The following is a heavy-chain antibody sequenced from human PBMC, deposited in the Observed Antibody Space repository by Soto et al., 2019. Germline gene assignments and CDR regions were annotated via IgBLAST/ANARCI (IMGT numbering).Heavy chain of an antibody. CDR3: ARRQVTSDGFDI. V-gene: IGHV3-30-3*01. J-gene: IGHJ3*02. Sequence: QVQLVESGGGVVQPGGSLRLSCAASGFTFSNYAMHWVRQAPGKGLEWVAVISYDGNNKQYADSVKGRFTISRDNSKNTLYLQMNSLRGEDTVVYYCARRQVTSDGFDIWGQGSMVTVSS. CDR1: GFTFSNYA. CDR2: ISYDGNNK. D-gene: IGHD2-21*02.